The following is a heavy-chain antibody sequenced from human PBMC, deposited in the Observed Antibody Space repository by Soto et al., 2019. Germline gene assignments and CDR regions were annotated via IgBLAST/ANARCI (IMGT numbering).Heavy chain of an antibody. CDR3: ARDVGVVVPAANPDNWFDP. J-gene: IGHJ5*02. D-gene: IGHD2-2*01. CDR2: IIPILGIA. V-gene: IGHV1-69*04. Sequence: GASVKVSCKASGGTFSSYTISWVRQAPGQGLEWMGRIIPILGIANYAQKFQGRVTITADKSTSTAYMELSSLRSEDTAVYYCARDVGVVVPAANPDNWFDPWGQGTLVTVSS. CDR1: GGTFSSYT.